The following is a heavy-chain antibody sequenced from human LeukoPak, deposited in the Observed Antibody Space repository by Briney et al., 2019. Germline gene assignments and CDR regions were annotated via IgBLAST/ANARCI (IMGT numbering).Heavy chain of an antibody. CDR1: GRSISNYY. D-gene: IGHD1-1*01. V-gene: IGHV4-4*07. CDR2: ISASGST. Sequence: PSETLSLTCTVSGRSISNYYWSWLLQPAGQGLEWIGRISASGSTNYNPSLKSRVTMSVDTSKSQFSLKLSSVTAADTAVYYCARAGGSGRTNDYWGQGTLVTVSS. J-gene: IGHJ4*02. CDR3: ARAGGSGRTNDY.